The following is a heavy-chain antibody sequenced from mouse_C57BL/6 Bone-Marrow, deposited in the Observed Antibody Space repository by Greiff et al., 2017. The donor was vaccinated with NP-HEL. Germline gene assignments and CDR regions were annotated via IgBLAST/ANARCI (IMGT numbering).Heavy chain of an antibody. J-gene: IGHJ4*01. V-gene: IGHV2-6*01. CDR1: GFSLTSYG. Sequence: VKLQESGPGLVAPSQSLSITCTVSGFSLTSYGVDWVRQSPGKGLEWLGVIWGVGSTNYNSALKSRLSISKDNSKCQVFLKMNSLQTDDTAMYYCAIYDYDGGDYWGQGTSVTVSS. CDR2: IWGVGST. D-gene: IGHD2-4*01. CDR3: AIYDYDGGDY.